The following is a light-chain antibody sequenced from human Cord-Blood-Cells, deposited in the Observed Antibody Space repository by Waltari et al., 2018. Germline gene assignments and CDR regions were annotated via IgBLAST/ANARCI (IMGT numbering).Light chain of an antibody. Sequence: DIQMTQSPSSLSASVGDRVTITCRASQSISSYLNWYQQKPGKAPKLLIYAASSLQSRVPSRFSGSGSGTDFTLTISSLQPEDFATYYCQQSYSTLGTFGQGTRLEIK. CDR2: AAS. V-gene: IGKV1-39*01. CDR1: QSISSY. J-gene: IGKJ5*01. CDR3: QQSYSTLGT.